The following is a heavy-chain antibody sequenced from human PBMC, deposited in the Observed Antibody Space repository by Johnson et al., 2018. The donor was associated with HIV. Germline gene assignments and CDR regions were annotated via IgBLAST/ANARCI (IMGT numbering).Heavy chain of an antibody. J-gene: IGHJ3*02. V-gene: IGHV3-30*18. D-gene: IGHD3-10*01. CDR1: GFSFSSYG. CDR2: ISYDGSNK. Sequence: QVQLVESGGGVVQPGKSLRLSCVASGFSFSSYGMHWVRQAPGKGLEWVALISYDGSNKYYADSVKGRFTISRDNSKNNLYLQMNSLRPEDTAVYYCAKDGFWVGAFDIWGQGTMVTVSS. CDR3: AKDGFWVGAFDI.